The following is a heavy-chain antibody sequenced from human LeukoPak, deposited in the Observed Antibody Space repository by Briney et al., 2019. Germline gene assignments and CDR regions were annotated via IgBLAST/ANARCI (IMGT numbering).Heavy chain of an antibody. D-gene: IGHD3-3*01. V-gene: IGHV4-34*01. J-gene: IGHJ4*02. CDR1: GGSFSGYY. CDR3: AKVEYYDFSLDY. CDR2: INHSGST. Sequence: PSETLSLTCAVYGGSFSGYYWSWIRQPPGKGLEWIGEINHSGSTNYNPSLKSRVTISVDTSKNQFSLKLTSVTAADTAVYYCAKVEYYDFSLDYWGQGTLVTVSS.